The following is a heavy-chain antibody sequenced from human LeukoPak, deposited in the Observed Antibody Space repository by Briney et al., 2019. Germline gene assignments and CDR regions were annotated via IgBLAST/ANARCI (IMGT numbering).Heavy chain of an antibody. J-gene: IGHJ4*02. V-gene: IGHV3-23*01. D-gene: IGHD5-18*01. CDR3: AKEYRGIQLWTYFDY. CDR2: ISGSGGST. Sequence: PGGSLRLSCAASGFTFSSYWMSWVRQAPGKGLEWVSAISGSGGSTYYADSVKGRFTISRDNSKNTLYLQMNSLRAEDTAVYYCAKEYRGIQLWTYFDYWGQGTLVTVSS. CDR1: GFTFSSYW.